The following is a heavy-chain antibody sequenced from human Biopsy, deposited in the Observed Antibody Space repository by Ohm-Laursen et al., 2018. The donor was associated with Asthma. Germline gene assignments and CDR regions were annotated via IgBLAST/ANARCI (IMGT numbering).Heavy chain of an antibody. J-gene: IGHJ6*02. D-gene: IGHD3-10*01. V-gene: IGHV4-31*03. Sequence: SQTLSLTCTVSGDSISSPAYYWSWVRQHPGKGLEWIGYISYSETTFYHPSLMSRLIISLDTSKNQFSLKLSSVTAADTAVYYCAGVRGDGSGSSIDNYFGMDVWGQGTTVTVSS. CDR1: GDSISSPAYY. CDR2: ISYSETT. CDR3: AGVRGDGSGSSIDNYFGMDV.